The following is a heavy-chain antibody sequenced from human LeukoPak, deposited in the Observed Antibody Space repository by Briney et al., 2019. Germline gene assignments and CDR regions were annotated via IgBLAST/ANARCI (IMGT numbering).Heavy chain of an antibody. CDR3: AREGENYDYVWGSYRYDNWFDP. Sequence: SETLSLTCTVSGGSISGYYWSWIRQPAGKGLEWIGRIYTSGSTNYNPSLKSRVTMSVDTSKNQFSLKLSSVTAADTAVYYCAREGENYDYVWGSYRYDNWFDPWGQGTLVTVSS. J-gene: IGHJ5*02. CDR2: IYTSGST. CDR1: GGSISGYY. D-gene: IGHD3-16*02. V-gene: IGHV4-4*07.